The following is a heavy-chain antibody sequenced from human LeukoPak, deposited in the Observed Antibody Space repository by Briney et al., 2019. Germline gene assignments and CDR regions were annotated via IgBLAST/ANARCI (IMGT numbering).Heavy chain of an antibody. D-gene: IGHD2-15*01. CDR1: GFTFSGYA. V-gene: IGHV3-23*01. CDR3: AKAMCSGGSCYCHLDY. Sequence: PGGSVRVSCAASGFTFSGYAMHWLRPAPGKGLDWVGFISGCGGNTHYAHSVQDRLISSRDNSNNTMYLTLNSLKGEDSAIYYRAKAMCSGGSCYCHLDYWGQGTLVTVSS. J-gene: IGHJ4*02. CDR2: ISGCGGNT.